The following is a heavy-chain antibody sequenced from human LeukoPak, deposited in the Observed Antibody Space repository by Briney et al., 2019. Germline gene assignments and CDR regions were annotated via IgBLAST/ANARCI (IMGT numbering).Heavy chain of an antibody. V-gene: IGHV1-2*02. CDR2: INPNSGGT. CDR3: ARDYGSSSWYDY. CDR1: GYTFTGYY. Sequence: ASVKVSCKASGYTFTGYYMHWVRQAPGQGLEWMGWINPNSGGTNYAQKFQGRVTMTRDTPISTAYMELSRLRSDDTAVYYCARDYGSSSWYDYWGQGTLVTVSS. D-gene: IGHD6-13*01. J-gene: IGHJ4*02.